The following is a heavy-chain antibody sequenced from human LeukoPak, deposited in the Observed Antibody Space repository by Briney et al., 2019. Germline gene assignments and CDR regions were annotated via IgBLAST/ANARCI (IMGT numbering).Heavy chain of an antibody. J-gene: IGHJ6*02. CDR3: ARAQNPATTTSYPMDV. Sequence: GGSLRLSCAASGFTFSSYAMSWVRQVPGEGLVWVSLISGDGTSTNYAGSVKGRFVIFRDNAKNTLYLQMDSLRAEDTAVYYCARAQNPATTTSYPMDVWGQGTTVTVSS. D-gene: IGHD1-1*01. CDR2: ISGDGTST. CDR1: GFTFSSYA. V-gene: IGHV3-74*01.